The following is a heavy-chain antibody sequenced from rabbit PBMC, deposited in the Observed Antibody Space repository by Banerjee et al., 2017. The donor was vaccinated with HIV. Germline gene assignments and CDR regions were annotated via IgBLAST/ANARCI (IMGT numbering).Heavy chain of an antibody. D-gene: IGHD6-1*01. Sequence: QSLEESGGDLVKPGASLTLTCTASGFSFSSSYYMCWVRQAPGKGPEWIACILNGDGSTYYASWANGRFTMSKTSSTTVTLQVTSLTDADTATYFCARDRNGDGYGAGYYFNLWGPGTLVTVS. J-gene: IGHJ4*01. CDR3: ARDRNGDGYGAGYYFNL. CDR1: GFSFSSSYY. CDR2: ILNGDGST. V-gene: IGHV1S40*01.